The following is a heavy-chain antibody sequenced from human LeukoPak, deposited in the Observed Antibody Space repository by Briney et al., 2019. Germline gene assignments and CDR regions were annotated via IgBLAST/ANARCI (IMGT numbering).Heavy chain of an antibody. J-gene: IGHJ6*02. D-gene: IGHD3-10*01. CDR3: WKEGVYGSSYYYYGMDG. V-gene: IGHV3-23*01. Sequence: GGSLRLSCAASGFTFSSYAMSWVRQAPGKGLEWVSAISGSGGSTYYADSVKGRFTISRDNSKNTLYLQMNSLRAEDTAVYYCWKEGVYGSSYYYYGMDGWGQGTKVNVS. CDR2: ISGSGGST. CDR1: GFTFSSYA.